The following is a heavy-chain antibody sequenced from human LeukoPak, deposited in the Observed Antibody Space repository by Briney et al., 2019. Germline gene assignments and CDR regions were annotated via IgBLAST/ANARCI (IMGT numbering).Heavy chain of an antibody. CDR2: IGTAGDT. CDR3: ARGKLIYCSSTSCYDDAFDI. CDR1: GFTFSSYD. Sequence: GGSLRLSCAASGFTFSSYDMHWVRQATGKGLEWVSAIGTAGDTYYPGSVKGRFTISRENAKNSLYLQMNSLRAGDTAVYYCARGKLIYCSSTSCYDDAFDIWGQGTMVTVSS. D-gene: IGHD2-2*01. V-gene: IGHV3-13*01. J-gene: IGHJ3*02.